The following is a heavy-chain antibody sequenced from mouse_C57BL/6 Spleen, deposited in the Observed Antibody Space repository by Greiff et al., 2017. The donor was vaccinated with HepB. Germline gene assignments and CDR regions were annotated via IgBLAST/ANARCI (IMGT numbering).Heavy chain of an antibody. CDR3: ARGDYYGSSPRFAY. J-gene: IGHJ3*01. Sequence: QVQLQQPGAELVRPGTSVKLSCKASGYTFTSYWMHWVKQRPGQGLEWIGVIDPSDSYTNYNQKFKGKAALTVDTSSSTAYMQLSSLASEDSAVYYCARGDYYGSSPRFAYWGQGTLVTVSA. D-gene: IGHD1-1*01. CDR1: GYTFTSYW. CDR2: IDPSDSYT. V-gene: IGHV1-59*01.